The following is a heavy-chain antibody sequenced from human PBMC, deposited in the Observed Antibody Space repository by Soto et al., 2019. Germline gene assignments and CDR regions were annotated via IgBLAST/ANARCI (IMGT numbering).Heavy chain of an antibody. CDR3: AKDSSITGTTTHYAVDI. D-gene: IGHD1-7*01. Sequence: GGSLRLSCAASGFTFDDYAMHWVRQAPGKGLEWVSGISWNSGSIGYADSVKGRFTISRDNAKNSLYLQMNSLRAEDTALYYCAKDSSITGTTTHYAVDIWGQGTMVTVSS. J-gene: IGHJ3*02. V-gene: IGHV3-9*01. CDR1: GFTFDDYA. CDR2: ISWNSGSI.